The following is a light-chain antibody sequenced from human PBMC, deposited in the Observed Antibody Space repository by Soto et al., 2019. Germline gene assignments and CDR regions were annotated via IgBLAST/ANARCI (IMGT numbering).Light chain of an antibody. J-gene: IGLJ1*01. Sequence: QSVLTQPPSASGTPGQRITISCSGSRSTVGTNAVNWYQQFPGTAPKLLIYNNNERPSGVPDRFSGSKSGTSASLAITGLQSEDEADYYCAAWADSLDVLYVFGTGTKLTVL. CDR1: RSTVGTNA. V-gene: IGLV1-44*01. CDR2: NNN. CDR3: AAWADSLDVLYV.